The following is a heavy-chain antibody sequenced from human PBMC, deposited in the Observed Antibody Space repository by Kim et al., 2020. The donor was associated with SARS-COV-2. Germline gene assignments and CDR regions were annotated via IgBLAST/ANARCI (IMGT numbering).Heavy chain of an antibody. CDR2: ISGNYRYI. CDR1: GFSFSSYS. CDR3: ARGGSPGY. D-gene: IGHD6-13*01. J-gene: IGHJ4*02. Sequence: GGSLRLSCAASGFSFSSYSMIWVRQTPEKRLEWVSSISGNYRYIYYADSVKGRFTISRDNDKNSIYLQMNSLTVDDMAVYYCARGGSPGYWGQGTLVTVSS. V-gene: IGHV3-21*04.